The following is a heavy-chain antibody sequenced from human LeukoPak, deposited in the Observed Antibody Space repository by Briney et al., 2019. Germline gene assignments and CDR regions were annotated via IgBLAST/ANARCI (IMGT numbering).Heavy chain of an antibody. Sequence: GRSLRLSCAASGFTFSSYGMHWVRQAPGKGLEWVAVISYDGSNKYYADSVKGRFTISRDNSKNTLYLQMNSLRAEDTAVYYCAKGWEGPDYWGQGTPVTASS. CDR3: AKGWEGPDY. J-gene: IGHJ4*02. V-gene: IGHV3-30*18. D-gene: IGHD1-26*01. CDR1: GFTFSSYG. CDR2: ISYDGSNK.